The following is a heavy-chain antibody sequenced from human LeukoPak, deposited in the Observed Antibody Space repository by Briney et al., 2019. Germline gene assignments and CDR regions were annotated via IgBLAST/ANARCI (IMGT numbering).Heavy chain of an antibody. Sequence: KPSETLSLTCTVSGGSISSYYWSWIRQPPGKGLEWIGYIYYSGSTNYNPSLKSRVTMSVDTSKNQFSLKLSSVTAADTAVYYCARETPYSSGRFDYWGQGTLVTVSS. CDR3: ARETPYSSGRFDY. J-gene: IGHJ4*02. D-gene: IGHD6-19*01. CDR1: GGSISSYY. V-gene: IGHV4-59*12. CDR2: IYYSGST.